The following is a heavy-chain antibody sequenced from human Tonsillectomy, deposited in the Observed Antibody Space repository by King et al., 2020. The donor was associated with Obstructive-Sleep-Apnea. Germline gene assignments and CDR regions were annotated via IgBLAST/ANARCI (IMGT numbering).Heavy chain of an antibody. J-gene: IGHJ2*01. CDR1: GGSISSYY. D-gene: IGHD3-22*01. CDR3: ARHFYDSNGYGWLRYYDL. CDR2: IYSSGST. Sequence: VQLQESGPGLVNPSETLSLACTVSGGSISSYYWSWIRQPPGKGLEWIGYIYSSGSTNYNPSLKSPVTISVDTSKNQFSLKLSSVTAADTAVYYCARHFYDSNGYGWLRYYDLWGRGTLVTVSS. V-gene: IGHV4-59*08.